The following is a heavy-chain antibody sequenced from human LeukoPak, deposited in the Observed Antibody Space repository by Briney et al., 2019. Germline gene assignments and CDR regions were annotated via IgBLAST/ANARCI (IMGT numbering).Heavy chain of an antibody. J-gene: IGHJ2*01. V-gene: IGHV4-61*02. CDR3: ARLTSSWYQDWYFDL. Sequence: SQTLSLTCTVSGGSISSDSYYWSWIRQPAGKGLEWLGRIYTSGITNYNPSLKSRVTISVDTSKNQFSLKLSSVTATDTAVYYCARLTSSWYQDWYFDLWGRGTLVTVSS. D-gene: IGHD6-13*01. CDR2: IYTSGIT. CDR1: GGSISSDSYY.